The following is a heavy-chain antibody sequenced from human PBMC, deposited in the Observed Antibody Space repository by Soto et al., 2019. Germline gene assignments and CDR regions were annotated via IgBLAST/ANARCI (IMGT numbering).Heavy chain of an antibody. CDR1: GFTFSGYW. Sequence: EVQLVESGGGLVQPGGSLRLSCAASGFTFSGYWMSWVRQAPGKGLEWVANIKQDGSEQFYVDSVKARFTISRDNAKNSLYLQMHCLRAEDTAVYYCAREAVWGQGTTVTVSS. J-gene: IGHJ6*02. CDR3: AREAV. V-gene: IGHV3-7*05. CDR2: IKQDGSEQ.